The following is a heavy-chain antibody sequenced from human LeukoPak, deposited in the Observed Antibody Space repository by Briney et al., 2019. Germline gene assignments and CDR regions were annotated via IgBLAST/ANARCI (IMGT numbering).Heavy chain of an antibody. V-gene: IGHV4-39*01. CDR2: IYHSGST. J-gene: IGHJ4*02. CDR1: GGSISSGAYY. CDR3: ARLDGAWGYFDY. Sequence: SETLSLTCTVSGGSISSGAYYWGWIRQPPKKGLEWIGTIYHSGSTYLNPSLRSRLTISVDTSKNQFSLNLSSVTAADTAVYYCARLDGAWGYFDYWGQGTLVTVSS. D-gene: IGHD3-16*01.